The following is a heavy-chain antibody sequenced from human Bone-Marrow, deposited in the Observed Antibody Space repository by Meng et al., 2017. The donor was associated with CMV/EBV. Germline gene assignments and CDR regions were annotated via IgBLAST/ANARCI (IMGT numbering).Heavy chain of an antibody. Sequence: QLQQSGPGLLKSSETLSLTCSVSGGSISSGSYYWGWIRQPPGKELEWIGSIYYSGSTYYNPSFKNRVTISVDTSKNQFSLKLSSVTAADTAVYYCARVGHYYGLDYWGQGTLVTVSS. CDR3: ARVGHYYGLDY. D-gene: IGHD3-10*01. CDR2: IYYSGST. J-gene: IGHJ4*02. CDR1: GGSISSGSYY. V-gene: IGHV4-39*07.